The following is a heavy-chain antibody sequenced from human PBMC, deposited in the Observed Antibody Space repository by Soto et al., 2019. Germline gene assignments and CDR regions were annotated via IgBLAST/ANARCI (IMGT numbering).Heavy chain of an antibody. D-gene: IGHD6-6*01. CDR3: AKASIAAPPPYYGMDV. Sequence: EVQLVESGGGLVQPGRSLRLSCAASGFTFDDYAMHWVRQAPGKGLEWVSGISWNSGSIGYADSVKGRFTISRDNAKNSLYLQMNSLIAEDTALYYCAKASIAAPPPYYGMDVWGQGTTVTVSS. J-gene: IGHJ6*02. V-gene: IGHV3-9*01. CDR1: GFTFDDYA. CDR2: ISWNSGSI.